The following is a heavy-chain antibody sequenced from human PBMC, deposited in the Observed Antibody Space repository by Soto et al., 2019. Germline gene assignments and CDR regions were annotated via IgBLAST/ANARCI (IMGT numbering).Heavy chain of an antibody. J-gene: IGHJ3*02. CDR1: GGSISSGGYY. CDR2: IYYSGST. CDR3: ARGWELLRDAFDI. V-gene: IGHV4-31*03. D-gene: IGHD1-26*01. Sequence: SETLSLTCTVSGGSISSGGYYWSWIRQHPGKGLEWIGYIYYSGSTYYNPSLKSRVTISVDTSKNQFSLKLSSVTAADTAVYYCARGWELLRDAFDIWGQGTMVTVSS.